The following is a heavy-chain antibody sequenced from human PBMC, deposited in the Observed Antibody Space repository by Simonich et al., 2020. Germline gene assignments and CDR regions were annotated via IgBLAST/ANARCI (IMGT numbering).Heavy chain of an antibody. CDR3: ARHLQLGPFDY. J-gene: IGHJ4*02. Sequence: QVQLQQWGAGLLKPSETLSLTCAVYGGSFSGYYWSWTRQPPGKGLEWIGEINHSESTNYNPSLKSRVTISVDTSKNQFSLKLSSVTAADTAVYYCARHLQLGPFDYWGQGTLVTVSS. CDR2: INHSEST. V-gene: IGHV4-34*01. D-gene: IGHD1-1*01. CDR1: GGSFSGYY.